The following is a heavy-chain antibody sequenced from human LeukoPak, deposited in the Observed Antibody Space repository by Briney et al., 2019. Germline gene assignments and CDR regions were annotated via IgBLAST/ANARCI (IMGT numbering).Heavy chain of an antibody. V-gene: IGHV4-59*08. CDR2: IYYSGST. D-gene: IGHD3-22*01. J-gene: IGHJ4*02. CDR3: ARHARDVVRFCQWFGCFEF. CDR1: GGSISRYY. Sequence: SETLSLTCTASGGSISRYYWSWVRQPPGKGLEWIGYIYYSGSTNYNPSLKSRVTISVDTSKNQFSLKLTSVTAADTAVYYCARHARDVVRFCQWFGCFEFWGQGTLVTVSS.